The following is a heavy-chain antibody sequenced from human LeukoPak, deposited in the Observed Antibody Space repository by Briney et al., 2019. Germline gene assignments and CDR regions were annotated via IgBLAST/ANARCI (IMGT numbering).Heavy chain of an antibody. V-gene: IGHV1-2*02. CDR3: ARDEGYYYDSSGYCSY. CDR2: INPNSGGT. D-gene: IGHD3-22*01. Sequence: ASVKVSCKASGYTFTGYYMHWVRQAPGQGREWRGWINPNSGGTNYAQKFQGRVTMTSDTSNSTAYMELSRLRSDDTAVCYCARDEGYYYDSSGYCSYWGQGTLVTVSS. CDR1: GYTFTGYY. J-gene: IGHJ4*02.